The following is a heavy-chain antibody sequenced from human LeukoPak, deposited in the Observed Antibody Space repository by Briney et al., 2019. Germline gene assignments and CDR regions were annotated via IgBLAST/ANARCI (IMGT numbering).Heavy chain of an antibody. Sequence: PGGSLRLSCAASGFTVSSNYMSWVRQAPGKGLEWVSAISGSGGSTYYADSVKGRFTISRDNSKNTLYLQMNSLRVEDTAVYYCAKDLSGTIFGVVTNFDYWGQGTLVTVSS. CDR2: ISGSGGST. CDR1: GFTVSSNY. CDR3: AKDLSGTIFGVVTNFDY. V-gene: IGHV3-23*01. J-gene: IGHJ4*02. D-gene: IGHD3-3*01.